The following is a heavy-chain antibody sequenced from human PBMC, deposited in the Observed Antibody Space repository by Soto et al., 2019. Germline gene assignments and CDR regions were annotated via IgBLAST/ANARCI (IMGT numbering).Heavy chain of an antibody. CDR2: IIPIFGTA. Sequence: ASVKFSCKASGGTFSSYAISWVRQAPGQGLEWMGGIIPIFGTANYAQKFQGRVTITADESTSTAYMELSSLRSEDTAVYYCATGPLYYYDSSGYSSAFDIWGQGTMVTVSS. CDR1: GGTFSSYA. V-gene: IGHV1-69*13. D-gene: IGHD3-22*01. CDR3: ATGPLYYYDSSGYSSAFDI. J-gene: IGHJ3*02.